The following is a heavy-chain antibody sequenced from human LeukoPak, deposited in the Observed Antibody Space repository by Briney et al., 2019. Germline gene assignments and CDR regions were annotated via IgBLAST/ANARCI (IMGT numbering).Heavy chain of an antibody. V-gene: IGHV4-61*02. CDR3: ATARADYGDYNSFYYMDV. CDR1: GDFMSSDSYF. Sequence: SQTLSLTCTVSGDFMSSDSYFWSWIRQPAGKGLEWIGRSYSSGRTYYNPSLKSRVTISLDTSRNQFSLKLSSVTAADTAVYFCATARADYGDYNSFYYMDVWGKGTTVTVSS. CDR2: SYSSGRT. J-gene: IGHJ6*03. D-gene: IGHD4-17*01.